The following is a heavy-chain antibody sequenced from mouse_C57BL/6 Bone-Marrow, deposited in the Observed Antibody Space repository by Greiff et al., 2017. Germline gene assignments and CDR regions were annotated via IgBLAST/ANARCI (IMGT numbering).Heavy chain of an antibody. CDR3: ASFYYDYEGWYVDV. CDR1: GYTFTSYG. V-gene: IGHV1-81*01. CDR2: IYPRSGNT. Sequence: QVQLQQSGAELARPGASVKLSCKASGYTFTSYGISWVKQRTGQGLEWIGEIYPRSGNTYYNEKFKGKATLTADKSSSTAYMELRSLTSEDSAVYFCASFYYDYEGWYVDVWGTGTTVTVSS. J-gene: IGHJ1*03. D-gene: IGHD2-4*01.